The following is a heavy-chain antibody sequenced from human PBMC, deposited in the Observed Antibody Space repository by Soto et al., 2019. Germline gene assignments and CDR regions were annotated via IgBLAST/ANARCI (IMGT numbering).Heavy chain of an antibody. CDR3: AREGLVPAATPWFDY. Sequence: QVQLVESGGGVVQPGRSLRLSCEASGFTFSSYAMHWVRQAPGKGLEWVAVISYDGSNKYYADSVKGRFTISRDNSKNTLYLQMNSLRAADTAVYYCAREGLVPAATPWFDYWGQGTLVTVSS. V-gene: IGHV3-30-3*01. J-gene: IGHJ4*02. CDR1: GFTFSSYA. CDR2: ISYDGSNK. D-gene: IGHD2-2*02.